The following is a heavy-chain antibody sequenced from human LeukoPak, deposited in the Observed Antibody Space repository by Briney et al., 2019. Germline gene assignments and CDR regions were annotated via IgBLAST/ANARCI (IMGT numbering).Heavy chain of an antibody. CDR1: GFTFSSYA. D-gene: IGHD3-22*01. CDR3: AKDDYYDSSSSKGSFDY. CDR2: ISYDGSNK. V-gene: IGHV3-30-3*01. Sequence: QPGGSLRLSCAASGFTFSSYAMHWVRQAPGKGLEWVAVISYDGSNKYYADSVKGRFTISRDNSKNTLYLQMNSLRAEDTAVYYCAKDDYYDSSSSKGSFDYWGQGTLVTVSS. J-gene: IGHJ4*02.